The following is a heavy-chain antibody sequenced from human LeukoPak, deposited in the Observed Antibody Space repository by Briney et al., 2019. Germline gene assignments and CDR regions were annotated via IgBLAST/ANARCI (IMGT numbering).Heavy chain of an antibody. D-gene: IGHD3-10*01. Sequence: GASVKVSCKASGGTFSSYAISWVRQAPGQGLEWMGGIIPIFGTANYAQKFQGRVTMTRDMSTSTVYMELSSLRSEDTAVYYCARGLGVRGGENDYWGQGTLVTVSS. CDR1: GGTFSSYA. J-gene: IGHJ4*02. V-gene: IGHV1-69*05. CDR2: IIPIFGTA. CDR3: ARGLGVRGGENDY.